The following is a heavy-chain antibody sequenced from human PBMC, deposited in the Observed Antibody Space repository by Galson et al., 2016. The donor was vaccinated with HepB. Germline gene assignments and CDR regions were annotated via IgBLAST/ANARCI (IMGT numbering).Heavy chain of an antibody. CDR1: GDSSRSYY. Sequence: QVQLQESGPGLVKTSETLALTCTVSGDSSRSYYWTWIRQPPGKGLEWIGYIYFRGSTTYNPSLKSRVTMSVDAAKNQFSRKLSSVTAADTAVYYCATQRGNFGFDYWGQGTLVTVSS. J-gene: IGHJ4*02. CDR3: ATQRGNFGFDY. CDR2: IYFRGST. V-gene: IGHV4-59*01. D-gene: IGHD3-10*01.